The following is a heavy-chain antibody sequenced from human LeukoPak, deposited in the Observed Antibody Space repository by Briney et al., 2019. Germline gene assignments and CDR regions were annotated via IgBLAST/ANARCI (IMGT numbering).Heavy chain of an antibody. CDR3: AKDLWVITMVRGVIGMDV. CDR2: IRYDGSNK. CDR1: GFTFSSYG. V-gene: IGHV3-30*02. Sequence: PGGSLRLSWAASGFTFSSYGMHWVRQAPGKGLGWVAFIRYDGSNKYYADSVKGRFTISRDNSKNTLYLQMNSLRAEDTAVYYCAKDLWVITMVRGVIGMDVWGKGTTVTVSS. D-gene: IGHD3-10*01. J-gene: IGHJ6*04.